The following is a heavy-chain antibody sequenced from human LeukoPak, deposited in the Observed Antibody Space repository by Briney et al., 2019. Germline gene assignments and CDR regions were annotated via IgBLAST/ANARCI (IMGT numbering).Heavy chain of an antibody. CDR2: ISSGSSII. D-gene: IGHD2-21*02. V-gene: IGHV3-48*02. J-gene: IGHJ5*02. Sequence: GGSLRLSCAASGFTFSTYSMNWVRQAPGKGLEWVAYISSGSSIIYYADSVKGRFTTSRDNAKNPLYLQMNSLRDEDTAVYYCARGGICGGDCYSSNWFDPWGEGTLVTVSS. CDR3: ARGGICGGDCYSSNWFDP. CDR1: GFTFSTYS.